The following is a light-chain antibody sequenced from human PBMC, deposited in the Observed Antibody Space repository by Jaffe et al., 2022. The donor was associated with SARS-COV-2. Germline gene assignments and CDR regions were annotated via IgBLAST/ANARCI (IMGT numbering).Light chain of an antibody. CDR3: HQYGSSPWT. Sequence: EIVLTQSPGTLSLSPGERATLSCRASQSVGSIYLAWYQQKPGQAPRLLIYAASSRATGIPDRFSGSGSGTDFTLTISRLEPGDFAVYFCHQYGSSPWTFGQGTKVEIK. V-gene: IGKV3-20*01. CDR2: AAS. CDR1: QSVGSIY. J-gene: IGKJ1*01.